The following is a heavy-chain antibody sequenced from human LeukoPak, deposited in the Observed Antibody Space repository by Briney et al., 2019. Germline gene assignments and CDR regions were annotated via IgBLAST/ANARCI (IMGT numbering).Heavy chain of an antibody. CDR3: ARARGGDYFDY. D-gene: IGHD3-16*01. CDR2: IKQDGSEK. Sequence: GGSLRLSCAASGFTFSSYWMSWGRQAPGKGLEWVANIKQDGSEKYYVDSVKGRFTISRDNAKNSLYLQMNSLRAEDTAVYYCARARGGDYFDYWGQGTLVTVSS. CDR1: GFTFSSYW. J-gene: IGHJ4*02. V-gene: IGHV3-7*01.